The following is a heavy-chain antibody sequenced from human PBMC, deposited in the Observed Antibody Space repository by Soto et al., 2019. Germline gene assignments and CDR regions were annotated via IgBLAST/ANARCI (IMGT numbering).Heavy chain of an antibody. CDR1: GGSIGSYY. CDR2: IYHSGST. V-gene: IGHV4-59*01. CDR3: ARSGAAGAGRNWFDP. D-gene: IGHD6-13*01. J-gene: IGHJ5*02. Sequence: QVQLQESGPGLVKPSETLSLTCTISGGSIGSYYWSWIRQPPGKGLEWIGNIYHSGSTNYNPSLKSRVTISVDTSKNQFALKLNSGTAADTAVYYCARSGAAGAGRNWFDPWGQGTLVTVSS.